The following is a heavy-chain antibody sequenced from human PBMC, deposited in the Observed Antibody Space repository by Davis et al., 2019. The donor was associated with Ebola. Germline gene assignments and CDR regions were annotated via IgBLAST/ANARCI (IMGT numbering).Heavy chain of an antibody. J-gene: IGHJ6*02. CDR1: GYTFTSYA. V-gene: IGHV1-3*01. D-gene: IGHD3-10*02. Sequence: GESLKISCAASGYTFTSYAMHWVRQAPGQRLEWMGWINAGNGNTKYSQKFQGRVTITRDTSASTAYMELSSLRSEDTAVYYCARGREMLGIYYYGMDVWGQGTTVTVSS. CDR2: INAGNGNT. CDR3: ARGREMLGIYYYGMDV.